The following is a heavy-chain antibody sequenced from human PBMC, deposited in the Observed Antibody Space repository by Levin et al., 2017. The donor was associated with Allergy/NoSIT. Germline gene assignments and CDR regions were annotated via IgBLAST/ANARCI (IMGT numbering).Heavy chain of an antibody. J-gene: IGHJ4*02. CDR1: GFTFSSYG. Sequence: PGGSLRLSCAASGFTFSSYGMHWVRQAPGKGLEWVAVISYDGSNKYYADSVKGRFTISRDNSKNTLYLQMNSLRAEDTAVYYCAKPPWYDDYFDYWGQGTLVTVSS. CDR2: ISYDGSNK. CDR3: AKPPWYDDYFDY. D-gene: IGHD6-13*01. V-gene: IGHV3-30*18.